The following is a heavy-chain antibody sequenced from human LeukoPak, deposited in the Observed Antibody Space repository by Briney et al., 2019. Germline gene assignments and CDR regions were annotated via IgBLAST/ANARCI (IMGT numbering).Heavy chain of an antibody. D-gene: IGHD4-11*01. CDR1: GFTFSSYG. J-gene: IGHJ4*02. Sequence: AGSLRLSCAASGFTFSSYGMHWVRQAPGKGLEWEAAISYDGRNNYYADSVKGRFTISRDNSKNTLYLQMNSLRAEDTAVYYCAKDMVYSNYDYWGQGTLVTVSS. V-gene: IGHV3-30*18. CDR2: ISYDGRNN. CDR3: AKDMVYSNYDY.